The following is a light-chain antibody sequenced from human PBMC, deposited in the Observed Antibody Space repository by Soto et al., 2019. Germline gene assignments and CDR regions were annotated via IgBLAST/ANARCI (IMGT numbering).Light chain of an antibody. CDR1: SSEIGSYDR. CDR3: TSFTTSKTYI. Sequence: QSVLTQPPSVSGSPGQSVTISCTGTSSEIGSYDRVSWYQQPPGTAPRLMIYEVTNRPSGVPDRFSGSKSGNTASLTISGLQPEDETDYHCTSFTTSKTYIFGTGTKVTVL. V-gene: IGLV2-18*02. CDR2: EVT. J-gene: IGLJ1*01.